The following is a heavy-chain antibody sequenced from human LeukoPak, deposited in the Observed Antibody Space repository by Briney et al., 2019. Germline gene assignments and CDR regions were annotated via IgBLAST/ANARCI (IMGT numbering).Heavy chain of an antibody. CDR3: ARDNTMVRGYDY. J-gene: IGHJ4*02. CDR2: IYSGGST. Sequence: GGSLRLSCAASGFTVSSNYMSWVRQAPGKGLEWVSVIYSGGSTYYADSVKGRFTISRDNSKNTLYLQMNSLRAEDTAVYYCARDNTMVRGYDYWGQGTLVTVSS. D-gene: IGHD3-10*01. CDR1: GFTVSSNY. V-gene: IGHV3-53*01.